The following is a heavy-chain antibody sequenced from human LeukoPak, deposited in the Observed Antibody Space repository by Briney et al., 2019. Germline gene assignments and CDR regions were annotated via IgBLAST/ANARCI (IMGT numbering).Heavy chain of an antibody. V-gene: IGHV4-59*08. Sequence: SETLSLTCTVSGRSISSYYWSWIRQPPGKGLEWIGYIYYSGNTNYNPSLKSRVTIAVDTSNKQFSLKLSSVTAADTAVYYCVEKKFYGRGWESICFWGQGALVTVSS. J-gene: IGHJ4*02. CDR3: VEKKFYGRGWESICF. CDR1: GRSISSYY. D-gene: IGHD6-19*01. CDR2: IYYSGNT.